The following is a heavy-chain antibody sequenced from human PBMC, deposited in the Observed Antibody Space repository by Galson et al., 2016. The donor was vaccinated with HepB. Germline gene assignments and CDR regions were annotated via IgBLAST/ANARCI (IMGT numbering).Heavy chain of an antibody. V-gene: IGHV3-30-3*01. CDR2: ISHDGNTK. CDR3: ANINAGSFAFDI. J-gene: IGHJ3*02. CDR1: GFTFSIYA. D-gene: IGHD1-26*01. Sequence: SLRLSCAASGFTFSIYAMNWVRQAPGKGPEWVSVISHDGNTKYYADSVKGRFTISRDNSKNTLYLQMSSLRAEDTAMYYCANINAGSFAFDIWVRGTMVTVSS.